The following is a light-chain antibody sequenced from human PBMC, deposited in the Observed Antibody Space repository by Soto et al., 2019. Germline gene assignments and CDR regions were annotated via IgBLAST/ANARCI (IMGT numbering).Light chain of an antibody. CDR2: EVT. J-gene: IGLJ1*01. V-gene: IGLV2-23*02. CDR3: CSYAGSNTFV. Sequence: LTQPASVSGSPGQSITISCTGTSSDVGSYNLVSWYQQHPGKAPKLIIYEVTKRPSGVSNRFSGSKSGNTASLTISGLQAEDEADYHCCSYAGSNTFVFGTGTKVTVL. CDR1: SSDVGSYNL.